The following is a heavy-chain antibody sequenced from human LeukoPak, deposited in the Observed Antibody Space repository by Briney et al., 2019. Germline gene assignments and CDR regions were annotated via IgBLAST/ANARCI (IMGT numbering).Heavy chain of an antibody. V-gene: IGHV1-18*01. Sequence: ASVKVSCKAFGYTFISYGVTWVRQAPGQGLEWMGWISGYNGYTNYAQNFQDRVTMTTDTSTNTAYMELRSLRSDDTAVYYRARLGYCTNGVCYRKHNRLDPWGQGTLVTVSP. J-gene: IGHJ5*02. D-gene: IGHD2-8*01. CDR3: ARLGYCTNGVCYRKHNRLDP. CDR2: ISGYNGYT. CDR1: GYTFISYG.